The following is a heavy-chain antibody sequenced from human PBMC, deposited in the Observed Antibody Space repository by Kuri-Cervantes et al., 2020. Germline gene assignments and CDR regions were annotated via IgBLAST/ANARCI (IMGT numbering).Heavy chain of an antibody. CDR1: GGSFSGYY. CDR3: ARLLGYCSGGSCNWFDP. J-gene: IGHJ5*02. D-gene: IGHD2-15*01. V-gene: IGHV4-34*01. Sequence: SETLSLTCAVYGGSFSGYYWSWIRQPPGKGLEWIGSIYHSGSTYYNPSLKSRVTIPVDTSKNQFSLKLSSVTAADTAVYYCARLLGYCSGGSCNWFDPWGQGTLVTVSS. CDR2: IYHSGST.